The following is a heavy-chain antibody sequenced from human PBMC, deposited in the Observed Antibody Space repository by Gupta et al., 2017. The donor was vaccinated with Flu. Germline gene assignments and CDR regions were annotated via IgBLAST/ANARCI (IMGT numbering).Heavy chain of an antibody. CDR1: GFTFSSYD. Sequence: EVQLVESGGNWVQPGGSLRPSCAASGFTFSSYDMSWVRQAPGRGLEWSSFISSSCSTYYGDPVRGRFTISRDNAKNSLYLQMNGLRDEDTAIYYCARGHWDNWGQGTLVTVSS. V-gene: IGHV3-48*03. CDR2: ISSSCST. CDR3: ARGHWDN. J-gene: IGHJ4*02.